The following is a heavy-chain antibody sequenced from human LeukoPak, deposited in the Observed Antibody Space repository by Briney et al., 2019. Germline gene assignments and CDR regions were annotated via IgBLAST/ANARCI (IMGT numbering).Heavy chain of an antibody. J-gene: IGHJ5*02. D-gene: IGHD3-3*01. CDR3: ARAGQGAEGYYDFWSGYSTWFGWFDP. V-gene: IGHV3-30*03. CDR1: GFTFSSYG. Sequence: PGGPLRLSCAASGFTFSSYGMHWVRQAPGKGLEWVAVISYDGSNKYYADSVKGRFTISRDNSKNTLYLQMNSLRAEDTAVYYCARAGQGAEGYYDFWSGYSTWFGWFDPWGQGTLVTVSS. CDR2: ISYDGSNK.